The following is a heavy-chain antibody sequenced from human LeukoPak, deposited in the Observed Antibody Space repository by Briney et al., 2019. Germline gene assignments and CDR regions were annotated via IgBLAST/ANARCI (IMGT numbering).Heavy chain of an antibody. D-gene: IGHD3-22*01. V-gene: IGHV1-18*01. Sequence: GASVKVSCKASGYTFTSYGISWVRQAPGQGLEWMGWISAYNGNTNYAQKLQGGVTMTTDTSTSTAYMELRSLRSDDTAVYYCARVTYYYDSSGYSRLDYYYGMDVWGQGTTVTVSS. J-gene: IGHJ6*02. CDR1: GYTFTSYG. CDR2: ISAYNGNT. CDR3: ARVTYYYDSSGYSRLDYYYGMDV.